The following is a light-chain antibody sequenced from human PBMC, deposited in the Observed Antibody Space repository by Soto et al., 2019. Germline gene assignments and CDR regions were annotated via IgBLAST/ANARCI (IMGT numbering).Light chain of an antibody. J-gene: IGKJ1*01. CDR2: GSS. CDR3: LQHNVFPRT. Sequence: DIQMTQSPSSLSASVGDRVTITCRASQAIRNDLAWYQQKPGRAPKRLIYGSSSLQSGVPSRFSGRGSGTEFTLPISSLQPEDFATYYCLQHNVFPRTFGQGTKVEIK. V-gene: IGKV1-17*01. CDR1: QAIRND.